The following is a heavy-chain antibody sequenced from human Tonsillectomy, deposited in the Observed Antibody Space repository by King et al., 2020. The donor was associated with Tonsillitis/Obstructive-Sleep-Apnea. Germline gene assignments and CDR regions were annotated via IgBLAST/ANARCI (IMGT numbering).Heavy chain of an antibody. Sequence: VQLVESGGGLIQPGGSLRLSCAASGFTVSSKYMSWVRPAPGKGLEWVSVLYSDGSTYYADSVKGRFTLSRDNSKKTLYLQMNSLRAEDTAVYYCGAFIISGSTKGAFDIWGQGTMVTVSS. CDR2: LYSDGST. V-gene: IGHV3-53*01. J-gene: IGHJ3*02. D-gene: IGHD1-20*01. CDR1: GFTVSSKY. CDR3: GAFIISGSTKGAFDI.